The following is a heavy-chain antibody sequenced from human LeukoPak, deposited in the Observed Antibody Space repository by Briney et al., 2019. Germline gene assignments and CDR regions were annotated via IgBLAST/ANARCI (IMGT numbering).Heavy chain of an antibody. CDR1: GGSTSSSSYY. CDR2: IYYSGTT. CDR3: ARDPSVDYYYGMDV. J-gene: IGHJ6*02. V-gene: IGHV4-39*02. D-gene: IGHD2-2*01. Sequence: SETLSLTCTVSGGSTSSSSYYWGWIRQPPGKGLEWIGSIYYSGTTYYNPSLKSRLTISVDTSKNQFSLKLSSVTAADTAVYYCARDPSVDYYYGMDVWGQGTTVTVSS.